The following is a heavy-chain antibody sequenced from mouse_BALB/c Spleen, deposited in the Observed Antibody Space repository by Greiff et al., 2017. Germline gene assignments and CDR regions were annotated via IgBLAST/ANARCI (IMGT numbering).Heavy chain of an antibody. V-gene: IGHV4-1*02. CDR3: ARDGSSIYYAMDY. CDR2: INPDSSTI. J-gene: IGHJ4*01. D-gene: IGHD1-1*01. Sequence: EVQLVESGGGLVQPGGSLKLSCAASGFDFSRYWMSWVRQAPGNGLEWIGEINPDSSTINYTPSLKDTFIISRDNAKNTLYLQMSKVRSEDTALYYCARDGSSIYYAMDYWGQGTSVTVSS. CDR1: GFDFSRYW.